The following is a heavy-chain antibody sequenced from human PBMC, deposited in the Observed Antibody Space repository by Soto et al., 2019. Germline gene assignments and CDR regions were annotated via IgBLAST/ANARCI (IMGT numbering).Heavy chain of an antibody. CDR1: GYTFTSYG. CDR3: ARKDSSSSWFDP. Sequence: ASVKVSCKASGYTFTSYGISWVRQAPGQGHERMGWISGYNGNTNYAQKFQARVTMTTDTSTSTANMELRSLRSDHTAVYYCARKDSSSSWFDPWGQGTLVTVS. V-gene: IGHV1-18*01. CDR2: ISGYNGNT. J-gene: IGHJ5*02. D-gene: IGHD6-6*01.